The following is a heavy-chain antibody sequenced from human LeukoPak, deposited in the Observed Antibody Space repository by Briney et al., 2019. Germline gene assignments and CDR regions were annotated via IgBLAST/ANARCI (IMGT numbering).Heavy chain of an antibody. D-gene: IGHD3-22*01. V-gene: IGHV4-59*12. CDR1: GGSISSYY. Sequence: PSETLSLTCTVSGGSISSYYWSWIRQPPGKGLEWIGEIHHSGSTNYNPSLKSRVTISVDKSKNQFSLKLSSVTAADTAMYYCARKDYYDSNGLDYWGQGSLVTVSS. CDR3: ARKDYYDSNGLDY. J-gene: IGHJ4*02. CDR2: IHHSGST.